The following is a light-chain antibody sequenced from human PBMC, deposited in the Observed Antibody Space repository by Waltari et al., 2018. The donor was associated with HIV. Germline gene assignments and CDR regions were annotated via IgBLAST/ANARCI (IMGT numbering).Light chain of an antibody. CDR1: NIGSKS. V-gene: IGLV3-21*02. J-gene: IGLJ7*01. CDR3: HVWNSTSDLGV. Sequence: SSVLTQPPSVSVAPGQTARIPCGGPNIGSKSVHWYQQRPGQAPVLVVYDDRVRPSGIPDRFAGSNSGNTATLTISRVEAGDEADYWHVWNSTSDLGVFGGGTQLTVL. CDR2: DDR.